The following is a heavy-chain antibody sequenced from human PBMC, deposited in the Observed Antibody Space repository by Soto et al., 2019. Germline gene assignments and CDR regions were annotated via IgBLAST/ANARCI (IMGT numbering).Heavy chain of an antibody. CDR1: GWNFIGYY. V-gene: IGHV4-34*01. D-gene: IGHD1-7*01. CDR2: INHSGST. CDR3: GRAGGIPGTTFNFAY. Sequence: SETLSLTSAVYGWNFIGYYWSWIRQPPGKGLEWIGEINHSGSTNYNPSLKSRVTISVGTSKNQFSLKLSSVTAADTAVYYCGRAGGIPGTTFNFAYGGQGTLVTV. J-gene: IGHJ4*02.